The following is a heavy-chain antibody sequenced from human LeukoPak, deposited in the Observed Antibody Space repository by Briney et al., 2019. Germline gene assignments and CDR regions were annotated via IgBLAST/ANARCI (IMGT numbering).Heavy chain of an antibody. CDR1: GYSFTSYW. D-gene: IGHD2-2*01. Sequence: GESLKISCKGSGYSFTSYWIGWVRQMPGKGLEWMGIIYPGDSDTTYSPSFQGQVTISADKSISTAYLQSSSLKASDTAMYYCARNSRAYCSTTNCPFDYWGQGTLVTVSS. CDR2: IYPGDSDT. V-gene: IGHV5-51*01. CDR3: ARNSRAYCSTTNCPFDY. J-gene: IGHJ4*02.